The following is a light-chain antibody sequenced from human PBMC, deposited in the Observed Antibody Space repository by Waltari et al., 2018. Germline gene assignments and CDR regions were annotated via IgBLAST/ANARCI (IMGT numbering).Light chain of an antibody. CDR3: QQYDGIVLT. CDR2: GAS. Sequence: CRASQTVSSISLSWYQQTPGQAPRLLIYGASTRSTGIPDRFSGSGSGTDFTLTISSLEPVDFAVYYCQQYDGIVLTFGGGTK. V-gene: IGKV3-20*01. CDR1: QTVSSIS. J-gene: IGKJ4*01.